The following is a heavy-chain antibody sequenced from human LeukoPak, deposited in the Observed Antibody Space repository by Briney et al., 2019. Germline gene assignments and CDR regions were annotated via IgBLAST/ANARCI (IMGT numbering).Heavy chain of an antibody. V-gene: IGHV1-2*02. J-gene: IGHJ4*02. D-gene: IGHD3-22*01. CDR3: ARDDRGFNTDY. CDR2: TNLDSGGL. Sequence: GSVKVSCKASGYTFSRHHIHWVRQAPGQGLEWMGLTNLDSGGLNYAQKFQGRVTMTRDTSINTAYMELFSPTSDDTAVYYCARDDRGFNTDYWGQGTLVTVSS. CDR1: GYTFSRHH.